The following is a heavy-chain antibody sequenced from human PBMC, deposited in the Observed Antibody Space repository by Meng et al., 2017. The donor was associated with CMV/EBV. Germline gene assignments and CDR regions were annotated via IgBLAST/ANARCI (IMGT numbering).Heavy chain of an antibody. CDR2: IRYDGSKE. Sequence: GGSLRLSCAASGFTFSNYGMHWVRQAPGKGLEWVAFIRYDGSKEDYGDSVQGRLTISRDNSENTLYLQMNSLRADDTALYYCAKDSGGEGDMDVWGQGTTVTVSS. V-gene: IGHV3-30*02. D-gene: IGHD3-10*01. CDR1: GFTFSNYG. J-gene: IGHJ6*02. CDR3: AKDSGGEGDMDV.